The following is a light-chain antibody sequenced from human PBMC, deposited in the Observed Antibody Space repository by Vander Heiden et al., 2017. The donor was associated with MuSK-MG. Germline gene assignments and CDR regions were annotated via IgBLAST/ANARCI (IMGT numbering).Light chain of an antibody. V-gene: IGKV3-11*01. CDR3: QQRSNWPRGFT. CDR1: QSVSSY. J-gene: IGKJ3*01. CDR2: DAS. Sequence: EIMLTQSPATLSLSPGERATLSCRASQSVSSYLAWYQQKPGQAPRLLIYDASNRATGIPARFSGSGSGTDFTLTISSLEPEDFAVYYCQQRSNWPRGFTFGPGTKVDIK.